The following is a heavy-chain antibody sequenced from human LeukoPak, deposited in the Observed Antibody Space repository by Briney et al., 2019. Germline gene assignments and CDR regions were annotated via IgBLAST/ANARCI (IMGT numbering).Heavy chain of an antibody. D-gene: IGHD3-22*01. CDR2: ISYDGSNK. V-gene: IGHV3-30*18. J-gene: IGHJ4*02. CDR1: GFTFSSYG. CDR3: AKRGVVIRVILVGFHKEAYYFDS. Sequence: GSLRLSCAASGFTFSSYGMHWVRQAPGKGLEWVAVISYDGSNKYYADSVKGRFTISRDNSKDTLYLQMNSLRAEDTAVYFCAKRGVVIRVILVGFHKEAYYFDSWGQGALVIVSS.